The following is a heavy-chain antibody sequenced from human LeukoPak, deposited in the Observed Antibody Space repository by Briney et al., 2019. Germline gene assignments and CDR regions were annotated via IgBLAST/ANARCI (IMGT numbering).Heavy chain of an antibody. V-gene: IGHV1-69*06. J-gene: IGHJ6*03. D-gene: IGHD6-13*01. CDR2: IIPIFGTA. CDR1: GGTFSSYA. CDR3: SFTVRQQQLGNNYYYYMDV. Sequence: SVKVSCKASGGTFSSYAISWVRQAPGQGLEWMGGIIPIFGTANYAQKFQGRVTITADKSTSTAYMELSRLRSDDTAVYYCSFTVRQQQLGNNYYYYMDVWGKGTTVTVSS.